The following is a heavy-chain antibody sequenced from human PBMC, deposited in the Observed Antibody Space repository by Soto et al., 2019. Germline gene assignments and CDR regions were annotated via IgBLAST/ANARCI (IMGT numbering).Heavy chain of an antibody. J-gene: IGHJ4*02. Sequence: QVQLVESGGGVVQPGGSLRLSCAASGFTFSHSGFHWVRQAPGKGLEWVIFISSDGSNQYFGDAVKGRFTISRDNSRNTLYLQMNSLRPEDTAIYYCAKDTPGTVSRWGQGTLVTVSS. CDR2: ISSDGSNQ. CDR1: GFTFSHSG. D-gene: IGHD1-1*01. V-gene: IGHV3-30*18. CDR3: AKDTPGTVSR.